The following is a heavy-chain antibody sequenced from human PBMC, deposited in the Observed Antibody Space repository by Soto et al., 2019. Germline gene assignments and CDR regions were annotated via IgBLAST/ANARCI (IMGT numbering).Heavy chain of an antibody. D-gene: IGHD4-17*01. Sequence: GPLRLSCVGSEFTFSKYWMHWVREAPGKGLVWVSRINMDGTKTDYADSVKGRFTVSRDNANNTLYLQMNRLGVEDTAVYYCARDYYYGNCRSSVNGLDPWGQGTTVTVSS. CDR3: ARDYYYGNCRSSVNGLDP. CDR1: EFTFSKYW. CDR2: INMDGTKT. V-gene: IGHV3-74*01. J-gene: IGHJ5*02.